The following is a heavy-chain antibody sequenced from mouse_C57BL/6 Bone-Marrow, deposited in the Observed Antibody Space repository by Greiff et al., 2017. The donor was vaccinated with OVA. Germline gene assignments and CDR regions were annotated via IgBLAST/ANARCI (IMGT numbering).Heavy chain of an antibody. CDR2: IYPRSGNT. D-gene: IGHD2-3*01. CDR3: ARSYDGYFAY. CDR1: GYTFTSYG. Sequence: VQLQESGAELARPGASVKPSCKASGYTFTSYGISWVKQRTGQGLEWIGEIYPRSGNTYYNEKFKGKATLTADKSSSTAYMELRSLTSEDSAVYFCARSYDGYFAYWGQGTLVTVSA. J-gene: IGHJ3*01. V-gene: IGHV1-81*01.